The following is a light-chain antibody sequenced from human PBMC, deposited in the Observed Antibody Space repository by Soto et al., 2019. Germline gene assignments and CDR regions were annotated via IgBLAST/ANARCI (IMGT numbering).Light chain of an antibody. J-gene: IGKJ2*01. CDR2: WAS. CDR3: QQYYTTPYT. V-gene: IGKV4-1*01. CDR1: QSVFYSSNNKNY. Sequence: DIVMTQSPDSLAVSLGERATINCKSSQSVFYSSNNKNYLTWYQQKPGQPPKLLIYWASTRESGVPDRFSGSGSATDFTLTISSLQAEDVAVYYCQQYYTTPYTFGQGTKLEIK.